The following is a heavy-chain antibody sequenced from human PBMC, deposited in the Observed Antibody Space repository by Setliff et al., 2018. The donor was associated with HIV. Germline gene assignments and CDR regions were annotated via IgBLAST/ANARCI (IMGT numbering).Heavy chain of an antibody. CDR1: GDSISSSIYY. CDR3: ARGGGTSSPIDYHYYIDV. D-gene: IGHD6-6*01. J-gene: IGHJ6*03. CDR2: IYYTGSP. Sequence: SETLSLTCTVSGDSISSSIYYWGWVRQPPGKGLEWLGGIYYTGSPFYKPSLKSRVTISVDTSNNQFSLKLSSVTAADTAVYYCARGGGTSSPIDYHYYIDVWGKGTTVTVSS. V-gene: IGHV4-39*01.